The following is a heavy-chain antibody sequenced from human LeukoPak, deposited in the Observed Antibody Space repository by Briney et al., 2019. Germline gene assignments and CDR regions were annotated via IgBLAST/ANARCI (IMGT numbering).Heavy chain of an antibody. CDR2: IYSGGST. Sequence: GGSLRLSCAASGFTFSSYEMNWVRQAPGKGLEWVSVIYSGGSTYYADSVKGRFTTSRDNSKNTLYLQMNSLRAEDTAVYYCARGSRFDPWGQGTLVTVSS. V-gene: IGHV3-53*01. J-gene: IGHJ5*02. CDR1: GFTFSSYE. CDR3: ARGSRFDP.